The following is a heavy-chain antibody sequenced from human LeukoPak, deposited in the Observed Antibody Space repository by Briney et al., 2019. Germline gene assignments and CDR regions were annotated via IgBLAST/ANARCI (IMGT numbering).Heavy chain of an antibody. CDR3: ATARQYQLPKHNYGMDV. CDR1: GYTLTELS. D-gene: IGHD2-2*01. J-gene: IGHJ6*02. Sequence: ALVKASCKVSGYTLTELSMHWVRQAPGKGLEWMGGFDPEDGETIYAQKFQGRVTMTEDTSTDTAYMELSSLRSEDTAVYYCATARQYQLPKHNYGMDVWGQGTTVTVSS. CDR2: FDPEDGET. V-gene: IGHV1-24*01.